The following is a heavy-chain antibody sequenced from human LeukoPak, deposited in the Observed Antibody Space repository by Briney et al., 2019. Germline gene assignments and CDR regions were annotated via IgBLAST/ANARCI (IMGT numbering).Heavy chain of an antibody. V-gene: IGHV3-21*01. CDR2: ISSSSSYI. CDR1: GFTFSSYS. CDR3: ATAYGDYAPDY. D-gene: IGHD4-17*01. Sequence: GGSLRLSCAASGFTFSSYSMNWVRQAPGEGLEWVSSISSSSSYIYYADSVKGRFTISRDNAKNSLYLQMNSLRAEDTAVYYCATAYGDYAPDYWGQGTLVTVSS. J-gene: IGHJ4*02.